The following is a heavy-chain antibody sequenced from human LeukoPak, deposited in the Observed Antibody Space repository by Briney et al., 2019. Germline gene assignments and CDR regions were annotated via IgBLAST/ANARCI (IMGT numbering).Heavy chain of an antibody. CDR3: AKDDDYDSSHL. V-gene: IGHV3-30*02. J-gene: IGHJ4*02. CDR2: IRYDGSNK. Sequence: GGFLRLSCAASGFTFSSYGMHWVRQAPGKGLEWVAFIRYDGSNKYYADSVKGRFTISRDNSKNTLYLQMNSLRAEDTAVYYCAKDDDYDSSHLWGQGTLVTVSS. D-gene: IGHD3-22*01. CDR1: GFTFSSYG.